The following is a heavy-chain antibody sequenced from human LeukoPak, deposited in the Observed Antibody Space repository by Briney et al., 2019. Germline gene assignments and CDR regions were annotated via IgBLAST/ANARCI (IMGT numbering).Heavy chain of an antibody. J-gene: IGHJ3*02. CDR1: GGTFSSYA. Sequence: GSSVKVSCKASGGTFSSYAISWVRQAPGQGLEWMGRIIPILGIANYAQKLQGRVTMTTDTSTSTAYMELRSLRSDDTAVYYCATLLNYYGSGSLFGEIWGQGTMVTVSS. D-gene: IGHD3-10*01. CDR3: ATLLNYYGSGSLFGEI. V-gene: IGHV1-69*04. CDR2: IIPILGIA.